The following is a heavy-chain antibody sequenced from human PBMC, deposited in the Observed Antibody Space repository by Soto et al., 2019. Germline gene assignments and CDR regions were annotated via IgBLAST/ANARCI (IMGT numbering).Heavy chain of an antibody. CDR1: GFMFRSYW. Sequence: VYLVESGGGLVEPGGSLRLSCEASGFMFRSYWMSWVRQAPGEGLEWVANIKQDGSEIHYLESVEGRFTIFRDNARRLLFPQMDSLRAEDTAGYFFASLSGSYFPVGHDRWGQGTLVVVSS. D-gene: IGHD3-10*01. J-gene: IGHJ5*02. CDR2: IKQDGSEI. V-gene: IGHV3-7*03. CDR3: ASLSGSYFPVGHDR.